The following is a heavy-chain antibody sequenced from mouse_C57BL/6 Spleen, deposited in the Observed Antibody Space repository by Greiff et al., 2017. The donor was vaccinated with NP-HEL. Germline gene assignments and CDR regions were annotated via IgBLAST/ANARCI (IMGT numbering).Heavy chain of an antibody. V-gene: IGHV1-59*01. Sequence: QVQLQQPGAELVRPGTSVKLSCKASGYTFTSYWMHWVKQRPGQGLEWIGVIDPSDSYTNYNQKFKGKATLTVDTSSSTAYMQLSSLTSEDSAVYYCARGGPWDNFDYWGQGTTLTVSS. J-gene: IGHJ2*01. CDR1: GYTFTSYW. D-gene: IGHD4-1*01. CDR2: IDPSDSYT. CDR3: ARGGPWDNFDY.